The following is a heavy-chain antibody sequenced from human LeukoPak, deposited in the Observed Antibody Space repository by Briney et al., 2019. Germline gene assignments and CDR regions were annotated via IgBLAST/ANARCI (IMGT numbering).Heavy chain of an antibody. D-gene: IGHD3-10*01. Sequence: SVKVSCKASGGTFSSYAISWVRQAPGQGLEWMGGIIPIFGTANYAQKLQGRVTMTTDTSTSTAYMELRSLRSDDTAVYYCARDTGYYGSGSSFYYYGMDVWGKGTTVTVSS. CDR1: GGTFSSYA. J-gene: IGHJ6*04. CDR2: IIPIFGTA. V-gene: IGHV1-69*05. CDR3: ARDTGYYGSGSSFYYYGMDV.